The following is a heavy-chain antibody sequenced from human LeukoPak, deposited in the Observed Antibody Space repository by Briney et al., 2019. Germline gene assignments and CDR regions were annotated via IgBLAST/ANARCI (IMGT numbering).Heavy chain of an antibody. J-gene: IGHJ5*02. V-gene: IGHV4-39*01. Sequence: SETLSLTCTVSGGSISSSSYYWGWIRQPPGKGLEWIGSIYYSGSTYYNPSLKSRVTISVDTSKNQFSLKLSSVTAADTAVYYCARHGMGGSYYGAINWFDPWAREPWSPSPQ. CDR2: IYYSGST. D-gene: IGHD1-26*01. CDR3: ARHGMGGSYYGAINWFDP. CDR1: GGSISSSSYY.